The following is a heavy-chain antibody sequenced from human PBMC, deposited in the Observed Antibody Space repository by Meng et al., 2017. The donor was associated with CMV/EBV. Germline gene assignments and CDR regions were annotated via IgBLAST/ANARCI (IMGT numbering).Heavy chain of an antibody. CDR2: ISYEGRNK. Sequence: SRYAMHWVRQAAGKGLEWVAVISYEGRNKYYADAVKGRFTISRDNSKNTLYLQMNSMRAEDTAVYYCARDHDYGAYDFWSGGAIDYWGQGTLVTVSS. J-gene: IGHJ4*02. CDR3: ARDHDYGAYDFWSGGAIDY. D-gene: IGHD3-3*01. V-gene: IGHV3-30*04. CDR1: SRYA.